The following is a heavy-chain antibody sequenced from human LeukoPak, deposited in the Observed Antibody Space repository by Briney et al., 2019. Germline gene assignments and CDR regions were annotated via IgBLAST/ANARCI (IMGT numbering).Heavy chain of an antibody. Sequence: GASVKVSCKASGGTFSSYAISWVRQAPGQGLEWMGRIIPVLGIANYAQKFQGRVTITADKSTSTAYMGLSSLRSEDTAVYYCAREVLRFLEWSEYNWFDPWGQGTLVTVSS. CDR2: IIPVLGIA. V-gene: IGHV1-69*04. CDR1: GGTFSSYA. CDR3: AREVLRFLEWSEYNWFDP. J-gene: IGHJ5*02. D-gene: IGHD3-3*01.